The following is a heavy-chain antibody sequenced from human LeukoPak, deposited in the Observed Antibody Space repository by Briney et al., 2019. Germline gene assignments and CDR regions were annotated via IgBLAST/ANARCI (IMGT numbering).Heavy chain of an antibody. V-gene: IGHV5-51*01. CDR3: ARHIGYSAWNPDY. CDR2: IYPYDSDT. D-gene: IGHD5-12*01. J-gene: IGHJ4*02. Sequence: GESLKIFCKASGYSFTSYWIGRVRQMPGKGLEWMGIIYPYDSDTRYSPSFQGQVTISADKSISTAYLQWSNLKASDTAMYYCARHIGYSAWNPDYWGQGTLVTVSS. CDR1: GYSFTSYW.